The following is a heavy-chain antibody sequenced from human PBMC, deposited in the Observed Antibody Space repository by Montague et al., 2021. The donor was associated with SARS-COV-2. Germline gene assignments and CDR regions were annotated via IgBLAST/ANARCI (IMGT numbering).Heavy chain of an antibody. D-gene: IGHD5-12*01. CDR1: GGSISSSNYY. Sequence: SETLSLTCTVSGGSISSSNYYWGWIRQPPGKGLEWIGSIYYGGSTYYNPSLKSRVTISVDTSKNQFSLKLSSVTAADTAVYYCAREGGWVFRGSYYFDYWGQGTLVTVSS. CDR3: AREGGWVFRGSYYFDY. CDR2: IYYGGST. J-gene: IGHJ4*02. V-gene: IGHV4-39*07.